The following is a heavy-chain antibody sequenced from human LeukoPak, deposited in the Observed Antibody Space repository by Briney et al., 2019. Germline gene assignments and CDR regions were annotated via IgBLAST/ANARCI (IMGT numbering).Heavy chain of an antibody. Sequence: GRSLRLSCAASGFTFSSYAMHWGRQAPGKGLERVAVISYDGSNKYYADSVKGRFTISRANSKNTLYLQMNSLRAEDTAVYYCARVDADSQTTDYWGQGTLVTVSS. CDR2: ISYDGSNK. CDR3: ARVDADSQTTDY. V-gene: IGHV3-30*04. D-gene: IGHD4-17*01. CDR1: GFTFSSYA. J-gene: IGHJ4*02.